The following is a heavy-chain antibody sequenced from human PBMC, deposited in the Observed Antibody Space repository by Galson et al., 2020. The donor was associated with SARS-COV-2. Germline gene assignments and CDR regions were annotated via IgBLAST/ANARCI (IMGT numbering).Heavy chain of an antibody. CDR2: ISGSGGST. CDR3: AKVGGIAVAGFDY. V-gene: IGHV3-23*01. D-gene: IGHD6-19*01. CDR1: GFTFSSYA. Sequence: GGSLRLSCAASGFTFSSYAMSWVRQAPGQGLEWDSAISGSGGSTYYADSVKGRFTISRDNSKNTLYLQMNSLRAEDTAVYYCAKVGGIAVAGFDYWGQGTLVTVSS. J-gene: IGHJ4*02.